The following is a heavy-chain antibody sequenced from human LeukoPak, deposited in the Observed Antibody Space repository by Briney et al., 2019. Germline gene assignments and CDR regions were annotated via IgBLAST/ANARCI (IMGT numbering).Heavy chain of an antibody. CDR2: INAGNGNT. D-gene: IGHD3-22*01. Sequence: ASVKVSCKASGYTFTSYAMHWVRQAPGRRLEWMGWINAGNGNTKYSQKFQGRVTITRDTSASTAYMELSSLRSEDTAVYYCARVRGYYDSSGYYYTYFDYWGQGTLVTVSS. V-gene: IGHV1-3*01. CDR3: ARVRGYYDSSGYYYTYFDY. CDR1: GYTFTSYA. J-gene: IGHJ4*02.